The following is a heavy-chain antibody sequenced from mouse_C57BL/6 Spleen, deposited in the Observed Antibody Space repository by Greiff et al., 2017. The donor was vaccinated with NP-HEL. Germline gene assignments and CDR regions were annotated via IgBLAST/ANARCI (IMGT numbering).Heavy chain of an antibody. J-gene: IGHJ3*01. CDR2: IDPETGGT. CDR3: TRSSSYYGSSYNAY. Sequence: VKLMESGAELVRPGASVTLSCKASGYTFTDYEMHWVKQTPVHGLEWIGAIDPETGGTAYNQKFKGKAILTADKSSSTAYMELRSLTSEDSAVYYCTRSSSYYGSSYNAYWGQGTLVTVSA. V-gene: IGHV1-15*01. CDR1: GYTFTDYE. D-gene: IGHD1-1*01.